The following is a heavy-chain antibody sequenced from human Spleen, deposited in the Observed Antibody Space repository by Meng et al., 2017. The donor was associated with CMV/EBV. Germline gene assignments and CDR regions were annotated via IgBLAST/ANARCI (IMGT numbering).Heavy chain of an antibody. CDR3: AKGFEEYYYGMDV. CDR1: GFTVSSNY. CDR2: ISWNSGSI. D-gene: IGHD3-16*01. Sequence: SLKISCAASGFTVSSNYMSWVRQAPGKGLEWVSGISWNSGSIGYADSVKGRFTISRDNAKNSLYLQMNSLRAEDMALYYCAKGFEEYYYGMDVWGQGTTVTVSS. J-gene: IGHJ6*02. V-gene: IGHV3-9*03.